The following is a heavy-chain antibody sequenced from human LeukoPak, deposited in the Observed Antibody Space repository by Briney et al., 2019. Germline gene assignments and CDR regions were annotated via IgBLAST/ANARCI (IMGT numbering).Heavy chain of an antibody. J-gene: IGHJ4*02. D-gene: IGHD1-26*01. CDR2: ISGSGGST. CDR1: GFTFSSYA. CDR3: AKYSASGSYPYYFDY. Sequence: GGSLRLSCAASGFTFSSYAMSWVRQAPGKGLEWVSAISGSGGSTYYADSVKGRFTISRDNPKNTLYLQMNSLRAEDTAVYYCAKYSASGSYPYYFDYWGQGTLVTVSS. V-gene: IGHV3-23*01.